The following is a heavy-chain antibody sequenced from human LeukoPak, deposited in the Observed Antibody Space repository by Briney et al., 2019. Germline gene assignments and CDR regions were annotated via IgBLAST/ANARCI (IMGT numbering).Heavy chain of an antibody. D-gene: IGHD6-6*01. J-gene: IGHJ4*02. V-gene: IGHV3-74*01. CDR3: AKDRKVAAGPFDS. CDR2: INSDGSSK. Sequence: GGSLRLSCAASGFTFISYWMHWVRQAPGKGLVWVSRINSDGSSKTYADSVKGRFTISRDNSKNTLYLQMNSLRAEDTAVYYCAKDRKVAAGPFDSWGQGTLVTVSS. CDR1: GFTFISYW.